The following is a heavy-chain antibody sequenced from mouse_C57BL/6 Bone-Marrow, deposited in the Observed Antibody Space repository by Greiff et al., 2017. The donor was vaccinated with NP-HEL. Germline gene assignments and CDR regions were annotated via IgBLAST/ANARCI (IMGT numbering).Heavy chain of an antibody. CDR3: ARPRGSSLAWFAY. D-gene: IGHD1-1*01. CDR2: IYPGSGST. CDR1: GYTFTSYW. Sequence: QVRLQQSGAELVKPGASVKMSCKASGYTFTSYWITWVKQRPGQGLEWIGDIYPGSGSTNYNEKFKSKATLTVDTSSSTAYMQLSSLTSEDSAVYYCARPRGSSLAWFAYWGQGTLVTVSA. V-gene: IGHV1-55*01. J-gene: IGHJ3*01.